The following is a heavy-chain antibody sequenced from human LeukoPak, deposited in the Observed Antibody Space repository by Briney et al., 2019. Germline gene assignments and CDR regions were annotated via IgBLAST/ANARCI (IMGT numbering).Heavy chain of an antibody. CDR3: ARETGYSYGQYYFDY. CDR2: IIPIFGTA. CDR1: GGTFSSYA. J-gene: IGHJ4*02. D-gene: IGHD5-18*01. Sequence: SVKVSCKASGGTFSSYAISWVRQAPGQGLEWMGGIIPIFGTANYAQKFQGRVTITADESTSTACMELSSLRSEDTAVYYCARETGYSYGQYYFDYWGQGTLVTVSS. V-gene: IGHV1-69*01.